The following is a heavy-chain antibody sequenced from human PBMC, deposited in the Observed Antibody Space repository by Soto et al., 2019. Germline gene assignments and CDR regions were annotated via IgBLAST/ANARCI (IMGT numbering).Heavy chain of an antibody. Sequence: EVQLLESGGGLVQPGGSLRLSCAASGFTFSTYAMSWVRQAPGKGLEWVSTIDNSCGITYYADSVKGRFTISRDNSKNTLYLQMNSLRAEYTAVYYCAKGGYNYGFLFDCWGQGTLVTVSS. CDR3: AKGGYNYGFLFDC. J-gene: IGHJ4*02. D-gene: IGHD5-18*01. CDR1: GFTFSTYA. V-gene: IGHV3-23*05. CDR2: IDNSCGIT.